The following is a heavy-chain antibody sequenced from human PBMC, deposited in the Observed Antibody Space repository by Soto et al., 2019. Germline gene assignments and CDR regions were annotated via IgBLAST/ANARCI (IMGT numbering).Heavy chain of an antibody. V-gene: IGHV3-72*01. CDR1: GFSFSDHY. CDR2: SRNKANSYTT. Sequence: HPGGSLRLSCAASGFSFSDHYMDWVRQAPGKGLEWVARSRNKANSYTTEYAASVKGRFTISRDDSKNTLYLQMNSLETEDTAVYYCARSPLESGSRYFDFWGQETLVTVSS. CDR3: ARSPLESGSRYFDF. D-gene: IGHD3-3*01. J-gene: IGHJ4*02.